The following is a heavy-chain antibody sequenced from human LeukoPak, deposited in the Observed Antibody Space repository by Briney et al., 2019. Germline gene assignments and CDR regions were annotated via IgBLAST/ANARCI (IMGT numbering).Heavy chain of an antibody. CDR3: AREGRDYWSGSRGWFDP. CDR1: GASISSDDYY. D-gene: IGHD3-3*01. V-gene: IGHV4-30-4*01. CDR2: THYSGSS. Sequence: SETLSLTCTVSGASISSDDYYWGWSRQPPGKGLKWIAYTHYSGSSFYNPSLKSRIAISVDTSKNQFSLRLSSVTAADTAVYYCAREGRDYWSGSRGWFDPWGQGTLVTVSS. J-gene: IGHJ5*02.